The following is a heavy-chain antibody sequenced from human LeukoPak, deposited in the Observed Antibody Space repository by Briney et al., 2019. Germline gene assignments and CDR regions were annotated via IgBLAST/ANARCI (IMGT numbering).Heavy chain of an antibody. CDR3: ARGLTTIRTFDY. J-gene: IGHJ4*02. CDR1: GFTVSSNY. Sequence: PGGSLRLSCAASGFTVSSNYMSWVRQAPGKGLEWISVIYSGGSTYNADSVKGRFTISRDNSKNTLYLQMHSLRAEDTAVYYCARGLTTIRTFDYWGQGTLVTVSS. CDR2: IYSGGST. V-gene: IGHV3-53*01. D-gene: IGHD4-11*01.